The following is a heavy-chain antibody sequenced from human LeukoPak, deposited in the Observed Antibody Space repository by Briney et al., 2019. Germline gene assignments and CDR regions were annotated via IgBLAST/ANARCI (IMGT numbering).Heavy chain of an antibody. CDR1: RFTFSTYA. J-gene: IGHJ4*02. Sequence: PGGSLGLSCTASRFTFSTYAMSWVRQAPGKGLEWVSSISGSGDTTYYTGSVKGRFTISRDNSKNALYLQMSSLRAEDTAVYYCAKSQRNDQQVVQRIDYWGQGTLVTVSS. D-gene: IGHD2-2*01. CDR3: AKSQRNDQQVVQRIDY. V-gene: IGHV3-23*01. CDR2: ISGSGDTT.